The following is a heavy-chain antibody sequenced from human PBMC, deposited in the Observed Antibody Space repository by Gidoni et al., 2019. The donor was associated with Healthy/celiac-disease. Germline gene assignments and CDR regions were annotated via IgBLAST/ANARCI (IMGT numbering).Heavy chain of an antibody. J-gene: IGHJ5*02. V-gene: IGHV1-2*07. CDR3: ARDGVMITFGGVIVIPNWFDP. Sequence: QVQLVQSGAEVKKPGASVKVSCKASGYTLTGYYMNWVRQAPGQGLEWMGWINPNSGGTNYAHKFQGRVTMTRDTSISTAYMELSRLRSDDTAVYYCARDGVMITFGGVIVIPNWFDPWGQGTLVTVSS. CDR1: GYTLTGYY. CDR2: INPNSGGT. D-gene: IGHD3-16*02.